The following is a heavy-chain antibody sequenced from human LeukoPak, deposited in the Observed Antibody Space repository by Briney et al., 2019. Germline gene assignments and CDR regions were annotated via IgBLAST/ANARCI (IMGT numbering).Heavy chain of an antibody. CDR1: GYTFNAYY. Sequence: ASVKVSCKASGYTFNAYYIHWVRQAPGQGVEWMGWINPNSGGTSYAQKFQGRVTMTRDTSISTAYMELSRLGSDDTAVYFCARAGGGYSSGWGAFDIWGQGTVVTVSS. CDR2: INPNSGGT. D-gene: IGHD5-18*01. V-gene: IGHV1-2*02. J-gene: IGHJ3*02. CDR3: ARAGGGYSSGWGAFDI.